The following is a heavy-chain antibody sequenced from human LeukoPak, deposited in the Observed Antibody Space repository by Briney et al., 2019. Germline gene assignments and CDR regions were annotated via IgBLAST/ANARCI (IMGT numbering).Heavy chain of an antibody. V-gene: IGHV3-21*01. CDR1: GFTVSSNY. Sequence: GGSLRLSCAASGFTVSSNYMSWVRQAPGKGLEWVSSISGAGRYIFYADSVKGRFTISRDNAKNSVYLQMNSLRAEDTAVYYCARDEADYYDSSGFFFDAFDIWGQGTGVTVSS. CDR2: ISGAGRYI. D-gene: IGHD3-22*01. J-gene: IGHJ3*02. CDR3: ARDEADYYDSSGFFFDAFDI.